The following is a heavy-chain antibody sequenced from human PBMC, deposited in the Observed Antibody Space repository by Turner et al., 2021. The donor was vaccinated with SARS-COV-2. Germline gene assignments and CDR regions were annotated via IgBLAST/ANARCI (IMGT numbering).Heavy chain of an antibody. CDR2: ISYDGNNK. Sequence: VQLLESGGGLVQPGGSLRLSCAASGFTFDDYAMHWVRQAPGKGLEWVAGISYDGNNKYYADSVKGRFTISRDKSKNTLYLQMNSLRADDTTIYYCARGLGGGYYYGMDVWGQGTTVSVSS. J-gene: IGHJ6*02. D-gene: IGHD3-16*01. CDR1: GFTFDDYA. CDR3: ARGLGGGYYYGMDV. V-gene: IGHV3-30*04.